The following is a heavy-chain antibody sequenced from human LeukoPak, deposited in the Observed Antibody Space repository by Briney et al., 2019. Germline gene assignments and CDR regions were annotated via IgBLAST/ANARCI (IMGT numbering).Heavy chain of an antibody. CDR2: INAGNGNT. CDR1: GYTFTSYA. V-gene: IGHV1-3*01. CDR3: ARDIVVVPAASGFDP. D-gene: IGHD2-2*01. J-gene: IGHJ5*02. Sequence: ASVKVSCKASGYTFTSYAMHWVRQAPGQRLEWMGRINAGNGNTKYSQKFQGRVTITRDTSASTAYMELSSLRSEDTAVYYCARDIVVVPAASGFDPWGQGTLVTVSS.